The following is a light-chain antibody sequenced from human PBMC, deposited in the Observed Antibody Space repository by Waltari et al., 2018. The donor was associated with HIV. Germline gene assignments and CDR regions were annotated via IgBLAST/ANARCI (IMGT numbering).Light chain of an antibody. CDR1: SLRSYY. Sequence: SSELTQDPAVSVALGQTVRITCQGDSLRSYYASWYQQKPGQAPKLVIFRKDSRPSGIPDRFSASGSRNSATLTITGAQAEDEADYYCYARDASGSHGVFGPGTKVTIL. J-gene: IGLJ1*01. CDR3: YARDASGSHGV. CDR2: RKD. V-gene: IGLV3-19*01.